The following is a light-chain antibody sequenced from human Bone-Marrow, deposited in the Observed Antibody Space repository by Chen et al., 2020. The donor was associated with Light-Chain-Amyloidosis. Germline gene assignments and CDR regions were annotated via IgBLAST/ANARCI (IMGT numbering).Light chain of an antibody. CDR2: EDD. J-gene: IGLJ3*02. CDR3: QSYQGSSQGM. Sequence: NFMLTHPHPVSYFPGRTVIISCTRSSGSIAPNYVQWYQQRPGSSPTTVIYEDDQRPSGVTDRFSGSLDRSSNSASLTISGLKTEDEADYYCQSYQGSSQGMFGGGTKLTVL. CDR1: SGSIAPNY. V-gene: IGLV6-57*01.